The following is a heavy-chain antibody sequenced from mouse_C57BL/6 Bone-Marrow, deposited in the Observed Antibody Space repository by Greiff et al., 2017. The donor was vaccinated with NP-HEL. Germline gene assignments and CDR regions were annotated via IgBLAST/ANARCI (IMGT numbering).Heavy chain of an antibody. CDR2: ISSGGSYT. Sequence: VQLKESGGDLVKPGGSLKLSCAASGFTFSSYGMSWVRQTPDKRLEWVATISSGGSYTYYPDSVKGRFTISRDNAKNTLYLQMSSLKSEDTAMYYCARHGWLLRGFYAMDYWGQGTSVTVSS. V-gene: IGHV5-6*01. D-gene: IGHD2-3*01. J-gene: IGHJ4*01. CDR3: ARHGWLLRGFYAMDY. CDR1: GFTFSSYG.